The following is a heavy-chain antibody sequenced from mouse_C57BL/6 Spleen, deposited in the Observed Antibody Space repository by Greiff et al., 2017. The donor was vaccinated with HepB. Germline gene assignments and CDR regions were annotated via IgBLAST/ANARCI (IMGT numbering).Heavy chain of an antibody. CDR2: ISDGGSYT. CDR3: ARDRGYGY. Sequence: EVQGVESGGGLVKPGGSLKLSCAASGFTFSSYAMSWVRQTPEKRLEWVATISDGGSYTYYPDNVKGRFTISRDNAKNNLYLQMSHLKSEDTAMYYCARDRGYGYWGQGTTLTVSS. D-gene: IGHD2-2*01. J-gene: IGHJ2*01. V-gene: IGHV5-4*01. CDR1: GFTFSSYA.